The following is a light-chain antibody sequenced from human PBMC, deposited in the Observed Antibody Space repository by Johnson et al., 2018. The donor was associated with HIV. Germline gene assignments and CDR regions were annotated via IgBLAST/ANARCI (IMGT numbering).Light chain of an antibody. Sequence: HFVLTQPPSLSAAPGQTVTISCSGSSSNIGNNYVSWYQQLPGTAPKLLIYDNDKRPSGIPDRFSGSKSGTSATLGITGLQTGDEDDYYCGTWDSGLGALYVFGTGTKVTVL. CDR3: GTWDSGLGALYV. CDR1: SSNIGNNY. J-gene: IGLJ1*01. CDR2: DND. V-gene: IGLV1-51*01.